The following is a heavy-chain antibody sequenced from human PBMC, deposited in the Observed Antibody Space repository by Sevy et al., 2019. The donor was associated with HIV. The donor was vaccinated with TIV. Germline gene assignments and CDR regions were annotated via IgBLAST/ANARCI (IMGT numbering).Heavy chain of an antibody. V-gene: IGHV4-59*01. J-gene: IGHJ6*02. CDR3: ARDGNCSGGSCYSYGMDV. D-gene: IGHD2-15*01. Sequence: SETLSLTCTVSGGSISSYYWSWIRQPPGKGLEWIGYIYYSGSTNYNPTLKSRVTISADTFKNQFSLKLSSVTAADTAVYYCARDGNCSGGSCYSYGMDVWGQGTTVTVSS. CDR1: GGSISSYY. CDR2: IYYSGST.